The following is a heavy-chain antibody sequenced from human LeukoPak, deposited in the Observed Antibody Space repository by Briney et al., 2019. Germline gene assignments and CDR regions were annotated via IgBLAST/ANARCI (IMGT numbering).Heavy chain of an antibody. Sequence: GGSLRLSCAASGFTFSSYAMNWVRQAPGKGLEWVSHISGSGISTYYADSVKGRFTFSRDNSKNTLYLQMNSLRAEDTAVYYCARGPWINSGYPSYYCDYWGQGTLVIVSS. CDR2: ISGSGIST. J-gene: IGHJ4*02. CDR3: ARGPWINSGYPSYYCDY. CDR1: GFTFSSYA. V-gene: IGHV3-23*01. D-gene: IGHD5-12*01.